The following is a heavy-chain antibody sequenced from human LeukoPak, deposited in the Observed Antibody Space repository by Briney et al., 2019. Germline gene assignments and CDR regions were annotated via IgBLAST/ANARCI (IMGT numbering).Heavy chain of an antibody. CDR3: ARGAFETYCGGDCYSWVYYYGMDV. D-gene: IGHD2-21*02. J-gene: IGHJ6*02. CDR2: INTNTGNP. V-gene: IGHV7-4-1*02. CDR1: GYTFTSYA. Sequence: ASVKVSCKASGYTFTSYAMNWVRQAPGQGLEWMGWINTNTGNPTYAQGFTGRFVFSLDTSVSTAYLQISSLKAEDTAVYYCARGAFETYCGGDCYSWVYYYGMDVWGQGTTVTVSS.